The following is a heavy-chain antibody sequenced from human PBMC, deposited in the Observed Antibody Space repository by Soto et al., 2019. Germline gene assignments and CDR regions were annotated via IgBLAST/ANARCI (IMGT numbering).Heavy chain of an antibody. CDR3: ARGPAGGVVAATPGQKARPKPKNWFDP. D-gene: IGHD2-15*01. CDR1: GYTFTSYD. V-gene: IGHV1-8*01. CDR2: MNPNSGNT. Sequence: ASVKVSCKASGYTFTSYDINWVRQATGQGLEWMGWMNPNSGNTGYAQKFQGRVTMTRNTSISTAYMELSRLRSEDTAVYYCARGPAGGVVAATPGQKARPKPKNWFDPWGQGTLVTVSS. J-gene: IGHJ5*02.